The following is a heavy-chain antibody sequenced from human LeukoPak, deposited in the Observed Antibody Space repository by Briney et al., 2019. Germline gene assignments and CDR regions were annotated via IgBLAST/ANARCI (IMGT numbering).Heavy chain of an antibody. Sequence: SETLSLTCTVSGGSVTDYYWSWIRQSPGKGLEWIGYIYYTGTSYNPSLKSRVTISADTSKNQFSLKLISVTAADTAVYYCASRKLGNDYWGQGTLVTVSS. CDR3: ASRKLGNDY. D-gene: IGHD7-27*01. V-gene: IGHV4-59*02. J-gene: IGHJ4*02. CDR2: IYYTGT. CDR1: GGSVTDYY.